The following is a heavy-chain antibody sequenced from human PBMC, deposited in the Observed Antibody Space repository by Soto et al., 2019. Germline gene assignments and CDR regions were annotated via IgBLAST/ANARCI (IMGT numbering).Heavy chain of an antibody. V-gene: IGHV3-23*01. CDR2: ISASDGNT. J-gene: IGHJ4*02. CDR1: GFTFSSYV. CDR3: ARGGLDFWSGYSFDY. D-gene: IGHD3-3*01. Sequence: EVQLLESGGGLVQPGGSLRLSCAASGFTFSSYVMTWVRQAPGKGLEWISVISASDGNTYHADSVKGRFSISRDNSKNTLYLQMNSLRAEDTAVYYCARGGLDFWSGYSFDYWGQGTLVTVSS.